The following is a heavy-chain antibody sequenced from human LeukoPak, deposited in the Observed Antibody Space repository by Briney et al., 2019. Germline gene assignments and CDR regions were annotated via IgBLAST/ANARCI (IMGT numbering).Heavy chain of an antibody. CDR3: ARGFVLRYFDWLPYFDY. CDR2: IYHSGSI. CDR1: GGSISSGGYS. Sequence: PSETLSLTRAVSGGSISSGGYSWSWIRQPPGKGLEWIGYIYHSGSIYYNPSLKSRVTISVDRSKNQFSLKLSSVTAADTAVYYCARGFVLRYFDWLPYFDYWGQGTLVTVSS. V-gene: IGHV4-30-2*01. J-gene: IGHJ4*02. D-gene: IGHD3-9*01.